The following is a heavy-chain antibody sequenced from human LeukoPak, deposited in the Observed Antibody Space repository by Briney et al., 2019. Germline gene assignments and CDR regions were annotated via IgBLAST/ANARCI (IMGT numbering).Heavy chain of an antibody. J-gene: IGHJ4*02. CDR1: GFTFSSYA. CDR3: AREGYSSSWYIGYFDY. CDR2: ISYDGSNK. D-gene: IGHD6-13*01. Sequence: GRSLRLSCAASGFTFSSYAMHWVRQAPGKGLEWVAVISYDGSNKYYADSVKGRFTISRDNSKNTLYLQMNSLRAEDTAVYYCAREGYSSSWYIGYFDYWGQGTLVTVSS. V-gene: IGHV3-30-3*01.